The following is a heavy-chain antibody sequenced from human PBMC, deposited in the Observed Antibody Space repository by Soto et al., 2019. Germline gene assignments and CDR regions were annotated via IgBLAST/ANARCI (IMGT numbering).Heavy chain of an antibody. CDR1: GFTFSSYS. J-gene: IGHJ4*02. CDR2: ISSSSSYI. D-gene: IGHD6-13*01. Sequence: EVQLVESGGGLVKPGGSLRLSCAASGFTFSSYSMNWVRQAPGKGLEWVSSISSSSSYIYYADSVKGRFTISRDNAKNSLYLQMNSRRAEDTAVYYCAREAAAGLDYWGQGTLVTVSS. CDR3: AREAAAGLDY. V-gene: IGHV3-21*01.